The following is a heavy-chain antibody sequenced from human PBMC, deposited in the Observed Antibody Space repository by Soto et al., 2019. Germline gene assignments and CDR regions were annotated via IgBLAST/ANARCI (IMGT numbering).Heavy chain of an antibody. Sequence: PGGSLRLSCAASGFIFSSYDVHWVRQAPGKGLEWVSVITTTGDTYYAASVKGRFTISRENAENSLYLQMNSLRAEDTAVYYCARDPRVRGVPDAFDIWGQGIMVTVSS. D-gene: IGHD3-10*01. CDR1: GFIFSSYD. J-gene: IGHJ3*02. CDR3: ARDPRVRGVPDAFDI. V-gene: IGHV3-13*01. CDR2: ITTTGDT.